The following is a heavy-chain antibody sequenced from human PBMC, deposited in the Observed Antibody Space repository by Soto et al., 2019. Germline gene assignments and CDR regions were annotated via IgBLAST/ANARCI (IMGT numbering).Heavy chain of an antibody. CDR2: IYWDDDK. CDR3: ARADYADYRSGRWYDP. CDR1: GFSISTSGVG. D-gene: IGHD4-17*01. Sequence: QITLKESGPTLVKPTQPLTLTCTFSGFSISTSGVGVGWIRQPPGKALEWLALIYWDDDKRYSPSLKSRLTITKDTSKNQVVLTMTNMDPVDTATYYCARADYADYRSGRWYDPWGQGTLVTVSA. J-gene: IGHJ5*02. V-gene: IGHV2-5*02.